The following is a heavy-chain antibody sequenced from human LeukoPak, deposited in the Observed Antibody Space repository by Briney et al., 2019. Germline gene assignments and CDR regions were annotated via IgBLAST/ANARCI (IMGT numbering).Heavy chain of an antibody. CDR3: ALSEVGATAFDY. D-gene: IGHD1-26*01. CDR1: GYTFTSYY. Sequence: ASVKVSCKASGYTFTSYYMHWVRQAPGQGLEWMGIINPNSGGTNYAQKFQGRVTMTRDTSISTAYMELSRLRSDDTAVYYCALSEVGATAFDYWGQGTLVTVSS. CDR2: INPNSGGT. V-gene: IGHV1-2*02. J-gene: IGHJ4*02.